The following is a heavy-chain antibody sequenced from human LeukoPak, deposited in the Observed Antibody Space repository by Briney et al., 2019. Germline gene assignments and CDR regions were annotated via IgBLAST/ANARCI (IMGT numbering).Heavy chain of an antibody. CDR3: ARVASRHNYGSWFDP. Sequence: ASVKVSCKTSGFTFTGYYIHWVRQAPGQGLEWMGLINPNSGGTNYAQKFQGRVTLTRDTSISTAYMDLSSLRSDDTALYYCARVASRHNYGSWFDPWGQGTLVTVSS. J-gene: IGHJ5*02. V-gene: IGHV1-2*02. D-gene: IGHD3-10*01. CDR2: INPNSGGT. CDR1: GFTFTGYY.